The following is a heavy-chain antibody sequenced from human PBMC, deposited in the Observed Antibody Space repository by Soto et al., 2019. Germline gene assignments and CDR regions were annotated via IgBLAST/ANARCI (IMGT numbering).Heavy chain of an antibody. J-gene: IGHJ4*01. CDR1: GYIFTSYN. CDR3: AREDGGGPLDY. CDR2: ITPATGNT. V-gene: IGHV1-3*01. Sequence: ASVKVSFKTFGYIFTSYNMPWVLQAPGQSPEWMGFITPATGNTEYSQRFQGRVTITRDTSASTVYMDLSSLRSEDTAVYYCAREDGGGPLDYWGQGTLVTVSS. D-gene: IGHD3-10*01.